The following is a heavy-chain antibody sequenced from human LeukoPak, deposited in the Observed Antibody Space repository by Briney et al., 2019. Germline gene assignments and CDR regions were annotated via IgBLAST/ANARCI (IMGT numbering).Heavy chain of an antibody. V-gene: IGHV4-59*01. CDR2: IYYSGST. CDR3: ASGWLQPYYFDY. CDR1: GGSFSGYY. J-gene: IGHJ4*02. Sequence: SETLSLTCAVYGGSFSGYYWSWIRQPPGKGLEWIGYIYYSGSTNYNPSLKSRVTISVDTSKNQFSLKLSSVTAADTAVYYCASGWLQPYYFDYWGQGTLVTVSS. D-gene: IGHD5-24*01.